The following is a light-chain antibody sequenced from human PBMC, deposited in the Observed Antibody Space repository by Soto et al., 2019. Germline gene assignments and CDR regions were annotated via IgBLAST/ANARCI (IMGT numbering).Light chain of an antibody. Sequence: VLTQSPGTLSLSPGEAATLSCRASQTVSSGYLAWYQQRSGQAPRLLIYGTSIRASDVPDRFSGSGSGAEFTLTLSSLEPEDFAVYFCQQYARSPCTFGQGTKLEIK. CDR3: QQYARSPCT. V-gene: IGKV3-20*01. CDR1: QTVSSGY. J-gene: IGKJ2*02. CDR2: GTS.